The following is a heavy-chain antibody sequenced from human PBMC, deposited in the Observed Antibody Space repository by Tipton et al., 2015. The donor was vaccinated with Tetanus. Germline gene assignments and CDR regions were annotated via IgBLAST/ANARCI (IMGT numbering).Heavy chain of an antibody. D-gene: IGHD6-6*01. V-gene: IGHV5-51*01. CDR1: GYSFGIYW. Sequence: VQLVQSGAEVKKPGESLKISCKGSGYSFGIYWLAWVRQMPGKGLEWMGIIYPGDSDTRYRPTFQGQVTMSVDKSINTAFLHWSSLKDSDTAIYYCARLHLRTFASSSGFWGQGTMVTVSS. J-gene: IGHJ4*02. CDR2: IYPGDSDT. CDR3: ARLHLRTFASSSGF.